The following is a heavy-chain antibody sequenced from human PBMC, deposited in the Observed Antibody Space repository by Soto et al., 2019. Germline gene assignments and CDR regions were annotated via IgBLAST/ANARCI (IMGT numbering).Heavy chain of an antibody. V-gene: IGHV4-30-4*08. D-gene: IGHD6-13*01. J-gene: IGHJ4*02. Sequence: TQSLTCTVSGGTISSPDFYWSWIRQHPGKGLEWIGHIYYNGTTYYNPTLKSRVSISVDTSKNQFSLKLSSVTAADTAVYYCARVKAGVVYWGQGTLVTVSS. CDR2: IYYNGTT. CDR3: ARVKAGVVY. CDR1: GGTISSPDFY.